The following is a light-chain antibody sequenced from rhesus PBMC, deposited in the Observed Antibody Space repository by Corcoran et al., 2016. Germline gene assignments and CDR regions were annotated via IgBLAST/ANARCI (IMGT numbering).Light chain of an antibody. Sequence: DIQMTQSPSSLSASVGDRVTITCRASQGITNDLAWYQQKPGETPKLLVYEASSLQSGIPSRFSGSGSGTDFTLTISSLQSEDFATYDCQHYYSTPLTFGGGTKVELK. J-gene: IGKJ4*01. CDR1: QGITND. V-gene: IGKV1-25*01. CDR2: EAS. CDR3: QHYYSTPLT.